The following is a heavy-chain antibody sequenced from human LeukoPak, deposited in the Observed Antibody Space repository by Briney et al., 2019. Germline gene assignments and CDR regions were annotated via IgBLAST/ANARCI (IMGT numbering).Heavy chain of an antibody. D-gene: IGHD3-22*01. CDR3: ARGSYDSSGYYDY. Sequence: SVKLSCKASGGTFSSYAISWVRQAPGQGLKWMWRIIPILGIANYAQKFQGRVTITADKSTSTAYMELSSLRSEDTAVYYCARGSYDSSGYYDYWGQGTLVTVSS. CDR1: GGTFSSYA. V-gene: IGHV1-69*04. CDR2: IIPILGIA. J-gene: IGHJ4*02.